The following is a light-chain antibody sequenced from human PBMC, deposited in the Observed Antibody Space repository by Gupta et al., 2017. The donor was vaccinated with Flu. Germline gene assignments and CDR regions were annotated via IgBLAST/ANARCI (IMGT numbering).Light chain of an antibody. J-gene: IGKJ2*02. V-gene: IGKV2-30*01. CDR1: QSLVYKNGITY. CDR2: LVS. CDR3: MRGKEPWT. Sequence: DVVMSQSPLSLSVTLGQAASISCRSSQSLVYKNGITYLTWFQQRPGKSPRRPIYLVSKLDYGGTHRYSDSGSLPDFTLKSRWGEAEDVGVTSCMRGKEPWTYGQGTILEI.